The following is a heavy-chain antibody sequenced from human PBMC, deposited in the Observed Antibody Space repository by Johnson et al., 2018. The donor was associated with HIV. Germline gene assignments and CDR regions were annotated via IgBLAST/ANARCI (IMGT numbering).Heavy chain of an antibody. V-gene: IGHV3-7*05. CDR3: VRAGGGIAAAGTRAFDI. CDR1: GFTFSSYW. D-gene: IGHD6-13*01. Sequence: QLVESGGGVVQPGRSLRLSCAASGFTFSSYWMSWVRQAPGKGLEWVANIKQDGSEKYYVDSVKGRFTISRDNAKNSLYLQMNSLRAEDTAVYYCVRAGGGIAAAGTRAFDIWGQGTMVTVSS. CDR2: IKQDGSEK. J-gene: IGHJ3*02.